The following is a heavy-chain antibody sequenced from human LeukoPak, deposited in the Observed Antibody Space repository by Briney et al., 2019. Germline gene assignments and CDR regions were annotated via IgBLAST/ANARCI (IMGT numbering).Heavy chain of an antibody. CDR2: ISGSGGST. V-gene: IGHV3-23*01. D-gene: IGHD5-12*01. CDR1: GFTFSSYA. Sequence: GGSLRLSCAASGFTFSSYAMSWVRQAPGKGLEWVSAISGSGGSTYYADSVKGRFTISRDNSKNTLYLQMNSLRAEDTAVHYCATGLGYSGYDFLDYWGQGTLVTVSS. CDR3: ATGLGYSGYDFLDY. J-gene: IGHJ4*02.